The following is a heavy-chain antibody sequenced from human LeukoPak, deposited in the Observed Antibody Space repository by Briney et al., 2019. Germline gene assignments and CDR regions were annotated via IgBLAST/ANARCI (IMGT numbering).Heavy chain of an antibody. V-gene: IGHV4-59*11. CDR2: IYYSGST. CDR3: ARFVWASAAWNWFDP. Sequence: SETLSLTCTVSGGSISSHYWSWIRQPPGKGLEWIGYIYYSGSTNYNPSLKSRVTISVDTSKNQFSLKLSSVTAADTAVYYCARFVWASAAWNWFDPWGQETLVTVSS. D-gene: IGHD6-13*01. CDR1: GGSISSHY. J-gene: IGHJ5*02.